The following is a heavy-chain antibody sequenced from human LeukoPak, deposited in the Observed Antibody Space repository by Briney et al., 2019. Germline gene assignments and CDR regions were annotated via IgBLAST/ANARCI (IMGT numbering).Heavy chain of an antibody. Sequence: PGGSLRLSCAVSGFTVSSNYMSWVRHAPGKGLEWVSVIYSGGSTYYADSVKGRFTISRDNSKNTLYLQVNSLRAEDTAVYYCARGLSGSYHYFDYWGQGTLVTVSS. D-gene: IGHD1-26*01. J-gene: IGHJ4*02. CDR3: ARGLSGSYHYFDY. CDR1: GFTVSSNY. CDR2: IYSGGST. V-gene: IGHV3-53*01.